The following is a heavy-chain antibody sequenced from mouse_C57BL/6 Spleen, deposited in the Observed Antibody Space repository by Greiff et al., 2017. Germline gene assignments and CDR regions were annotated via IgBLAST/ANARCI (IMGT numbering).Heavy chain of an antibody. CDR1: GYTFTSYW. CDR3: ARQYYSSSELDY. J-gene: IGHJ2*01. CDR2: IYPGSGST. D-gene: IGHD1-1*01. V-gene: IGHV1-55*01. Sequence: QVQLQQPGAELVKPGASVKMSCTASGYTFTSYWMTWVKQRPGQGLEWIGDIYPGSGSTNYDSKFKSKATLTVDTSSSTAYMQLSSLTSEDSAVYYCARQYYSSSELDYWGQGTTRTVSS.